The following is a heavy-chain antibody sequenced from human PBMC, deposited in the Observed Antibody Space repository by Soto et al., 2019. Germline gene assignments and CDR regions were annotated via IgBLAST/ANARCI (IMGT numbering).Heavy chain of an antibody. CDR1: GGSFSGYY. D-gene: IGHD6-13*01. CDR3: ARGGIAAAGTPFDY. J-gene: IGHJ4*02. Sequence: PSETLSLTCAVYGGSFSGYYWSWIRQPPGKGLERIGEINHSGSTNYNPSLKSRVTISVDTSKNQFSLKLSSVTAADTAVYYCARGGIAAAGTPFDYWGQGTLVTVS. CDR2: INHSGST. V-gene: IGHV4-34*01.